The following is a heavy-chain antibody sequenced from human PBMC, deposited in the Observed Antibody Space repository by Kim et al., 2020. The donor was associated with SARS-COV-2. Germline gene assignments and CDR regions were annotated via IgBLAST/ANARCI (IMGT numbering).Heavy chain of an antibody. CDR2: ISAYNGNT. CDR1: GYTFTSYG. J-gene: IGHJ6*02. V-gene: IGHV1-18*01. D-gene: IGHD3-10*01. CDR3: ARGYGSGSYLRRYYYYGMDV. Sequence: ASVKVSCKASGYTFTSYGISWVRQAPGQGLEWMGWISAYNGNTNYAQKLQGRVTMTTDTSTSTAYMELRSPRSDDTAVYYCARGYGSGSYLRRYYYYGMDVWGQGTTVTVSS.